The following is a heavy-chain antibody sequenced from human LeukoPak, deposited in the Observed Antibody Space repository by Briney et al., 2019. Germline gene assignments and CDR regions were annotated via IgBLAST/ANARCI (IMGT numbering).Heavy chain of an antibody. J-gene: IGHJ4*02. CDR1: GFTFSNAW. D-gene: IGHD1-26*01. CDR2: ILRKSKSGTT. CDR3: TTYIVGATIPGEY. Sequence: GGSLRLSCAASGFTFSNAWMSWVRQAPGEGLEWIGRILRKSKSGTTGYAAPVKGRFSISRDDSKNTLYLQMNSLETDDSAVYYCTTYIVGATIPGEYWGQGTLVTVSS. V-gene: IGHV3-15*01.